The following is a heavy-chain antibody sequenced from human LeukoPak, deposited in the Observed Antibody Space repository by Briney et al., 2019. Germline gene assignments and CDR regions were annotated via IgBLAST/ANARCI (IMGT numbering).Heavy chain of an antibody. D-gene: IGHD3-22*01. V-gene: IGHV3-66*02. J-gene: IGHJ3*02. Sequence: PGGSLRLSCAASGFTVSSNYMSWVRQAPGKGLEWVSVIYSGGSTYYADSVKGRFTISRDNSKNTLYLQMNSLRAEDTAVYYCARGGYYYDSSGYPIGAFDIWGQGTMVTVSS. CDR1: GFTVSSNY. CDR3: ARGGYYYDSSGYPIGAFDI. CDR2: IYSGGST.